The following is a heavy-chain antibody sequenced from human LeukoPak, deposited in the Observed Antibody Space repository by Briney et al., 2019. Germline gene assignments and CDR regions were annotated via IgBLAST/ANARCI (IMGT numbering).Heavy chain of an antibody. CDR3: ARDQETLSAMDY. CDR2: ISSDGRDK. CDR1: GFSFRSYV. J-gene: IGHJ4*02. V-gene: IGHV3-30*04. Sequence: GGSLRLSCVASGFSFRSYVMHWVRQAPGKGLEWVAVISSDGRDKFYTDSVRGRFTISRDNSRNTVYLRVSSVRAEDTAVYYCARDQETLSAMDYWGQGTPVTVTS. D-gene: IGHD2-2*03.